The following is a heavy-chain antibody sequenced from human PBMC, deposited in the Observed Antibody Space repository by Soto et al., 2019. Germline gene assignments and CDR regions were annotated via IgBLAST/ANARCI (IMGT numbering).Heavy chain of an antibody. CDR1: GFTFSTYG. V-gene: IGHV3-33*01. CDR2: IWHDGSNK. D-gene: IGHD3-10*01. CDR3: ARAGGSITMIRGGGMDV. J-gene: IGHJ6*02. Sequence: QVQLVESGGGVVQPGRSLSLSCVAPGFTFSTYGMHWVRQAPGKGLEWVAVIWHDGSNKYYADSVKGRFTISRDNSKNTLYLQMNSLRVEDTAGYYCARAGGSITMIRGGGMDVWGQGTTVTVSS.